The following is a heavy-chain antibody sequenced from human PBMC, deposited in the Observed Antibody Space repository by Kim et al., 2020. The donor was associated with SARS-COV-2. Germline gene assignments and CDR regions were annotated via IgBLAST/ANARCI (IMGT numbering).Heavy chain of an antibody. V-gene: IGHV4-34*01. J-gene: IGHJ4*02. CDR1: GGSFSGYY. D-gene: IGHD6-13*01. CDR2: INHSGST. CDR3: ASSRGNEGSSSWVDY. Sequence: SETLSLTCAVYGGSFSGYYWSWIRQPPGKGLEWIGEINHSGSTNYNPSLKSRVTISVDTSKNQFSLKLSSVTAADTAVYYCASSRGNEGSSSWVDYWGQGTLVTVSS.